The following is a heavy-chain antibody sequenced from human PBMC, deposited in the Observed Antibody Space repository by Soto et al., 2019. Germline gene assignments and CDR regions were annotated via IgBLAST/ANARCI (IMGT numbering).Heavy chain of an antibody. Sequence: EVQLVESGGGLVQPGGSLRLSCAPSGFTFSSYWRHWVRQAPGKGLVWVSRINSDGSSTSYADSVKGRFTISRDNAKNTLYLQMNSLRAEDTAVYYCAKGGSGIMDVWGQGTTVTVSS. J-gene: IGHJ6*02. CDR2: INSDGSST. CDR3: AKGGSGIMDV. CDR1: GFTFSSYW. D-gene: IGHD3-10*01. V-gene: IGHV3-74*01.